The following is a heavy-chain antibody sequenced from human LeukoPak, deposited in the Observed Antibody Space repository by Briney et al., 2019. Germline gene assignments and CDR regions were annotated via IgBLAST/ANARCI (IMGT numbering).Heavy chain of an antibody. CDR1: GFTLGDYA. J-gene: IGHJ6*03. Sequence: PGGSLRLSCAASGFTLGDYAMSWVRQAPGKGLEWVGFIRTEDYDGATDYGASVKGRFTISRDDSKNIAYLQMNRLNTEDTGIYFCTRIIGYYYFYMDVWGKGTTVIVSS. CDR2: IRTEDYDGAT. V-gene: IGHV3-49*04. CDR3: TRIIGYYYFYMDV.